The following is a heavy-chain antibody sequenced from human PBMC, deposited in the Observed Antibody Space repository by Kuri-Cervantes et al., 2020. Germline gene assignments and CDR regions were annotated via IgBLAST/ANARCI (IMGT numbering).Heavy chain of an antibody. CDR3: ARPRTTVTTNDAFDI. Sequence: ASVKVSCKASGYTFTSYYMHWVRQAPGQGLEWMGIINPSGGSTSYAQKFQGRVTMTRDTSTSTVYMELSSLRSEDTAVYYCARPRTTVTTNDAFDIWGQGTMVTVSS. CDR1: GYTFTSYY. V-gene: IGHV1-46*01. CDR2: INPSGGST. D-gene: IGHD4-17*01. J-gene: IGHJ3*02.